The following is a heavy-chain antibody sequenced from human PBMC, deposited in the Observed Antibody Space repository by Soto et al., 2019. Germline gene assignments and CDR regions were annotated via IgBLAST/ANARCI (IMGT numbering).Heavy chain of an antibody. D-gene: IGHD5-12*01. CDR2: INPTGSMT. CDR3: ARDTGYDHDAFDI. CDR1: GYSFITSYH. Sequence: VASVKVSCKASGYSFITSYHMHWVRQAPGQDLEWMGIINPTGSMTRYSQKFQGRLTMTRDTSTATDYMELSNLTSEDTAVYFCARDTGYDHDAFDIWGQGTRVTVS. V-gene: IGHV1-46*01. J-gene: IGHJ3*02.